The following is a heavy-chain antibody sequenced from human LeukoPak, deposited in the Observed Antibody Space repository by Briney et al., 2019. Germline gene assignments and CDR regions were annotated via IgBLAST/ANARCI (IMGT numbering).Heavy chain of an antibody. Sequence: GGSLRLSCAASGFTFSSYSMNWVRQAPGKGLEWVSSISSSSSYIYYADSVKGRFTISRDNAKNSLYLRMNSLRAEDTAVYYCARDSVVAATPARNFDPWGQGTLVTVSS. J-gene: IGHJ5*02. CDR2: ISSSSSYI. CDR1: GFTFSSYS. CDR3: ARDSVVAATPARNFDP. V-gene: IGHV3-21*01. D-gene: IGHD2-15*01.